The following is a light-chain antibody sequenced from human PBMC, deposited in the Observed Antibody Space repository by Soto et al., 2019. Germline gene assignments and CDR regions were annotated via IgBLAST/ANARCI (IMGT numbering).Light chain of an antibody. Sequence: EIVLTQSPGTLSLSPGERATLSCRASQSVSSSYLAWYQQRPGQAPRVLIYGASSSATGIPDRFSGSGSGTDFTLTISRLEPEDFAVYYCQQYGSSLLTFGGGTKVDIK. V-gene: IGKV3-20*01. CDR2: GAS. CDR1: QSVSSSY. CDR3: QQYGSSLLT. J-gene: IGKJ4*01.